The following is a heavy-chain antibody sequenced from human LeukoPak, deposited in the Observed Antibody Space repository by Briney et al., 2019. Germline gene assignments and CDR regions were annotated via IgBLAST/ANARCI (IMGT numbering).Heavy chain of an antibody. V-gene: IGHV3-48*01. CDR1: GFTFSSYG. Sequence: GGSLRLSCAASGFTFSSYGMHWVRQAPGKGLEWISYIGYSGSPIYYADSVKGRFDISRDDAKTSLYLHMNSLRAEDTAFYYCAREYDSRARFDSWGQGILVTVSS. CDR3: AREYDSRARFDS. D-gene: IGHD4-11*01. J-gene: IGHJ4*02. CDR2: IGYSGSPI.